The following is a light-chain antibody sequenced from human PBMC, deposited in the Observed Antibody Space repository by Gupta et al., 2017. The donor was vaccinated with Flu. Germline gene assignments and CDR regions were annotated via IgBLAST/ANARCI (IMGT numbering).Light chain of an antibody. J-gene: IGKJ1*01. CDR1: QSIRSY. CDR3: QQTYITPWT. V-gene: IGKV1-39*01. Sequence: DIQMTQSPFSLSASVGDEVTITCRASQSIRSYLNWYQQKPGKAPKLLISAASSLQSGVPSRFSGSESGTDFTLTISSLQPEDFATYYCQQTYITPWTFGQGTRVEIK. CDR2: AAS.